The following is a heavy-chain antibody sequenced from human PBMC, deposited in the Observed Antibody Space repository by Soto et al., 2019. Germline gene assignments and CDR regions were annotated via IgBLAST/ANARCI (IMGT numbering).Heavy chain of an antibody. CDR3: ARREYSYAHDY. CDR1: GGSISSSSYY. D-gene: IGHD5-18*01. J-gene: IGHJ4*02. V-gene: IGHV4-39*01. CDR2: IYYSGST. Sequence: PSETLSLTCTVSGGSISSSSYYWGWIRQPPGKGLEWIGSIYYSGSTYYNPSLKSRVTISVDTSKNQFSLKLSSVTAADTAVYYCARREYSYAHDYWGQGTLVTV.